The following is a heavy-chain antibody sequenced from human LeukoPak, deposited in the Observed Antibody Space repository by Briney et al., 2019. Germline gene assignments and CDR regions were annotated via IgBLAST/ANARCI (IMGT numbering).Heavy chain of an antibody. CDR3: ARDLLGDGDYVGYFDY. D-gene: IGHD4-17*01. CDR2: ISYDGSNK. Sequence: GGSLRLSCAASGFTFSSYAMHWVRQAPGKGLEWVAVISYDGSNKYYADSVKGRFTISRDNSKNTLYLQMNSLRAEDTAVYYCARDLLGDGDYVGYFDYWGQGTLVTVSS. CDR1: GFTFSSYA. V-gene: IGHV3-30-3*01. J-gene: IGHJ4*02.